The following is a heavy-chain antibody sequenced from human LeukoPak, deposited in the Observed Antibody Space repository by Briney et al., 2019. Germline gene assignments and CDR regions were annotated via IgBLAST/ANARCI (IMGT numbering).Heavy chain of an antibody. V-gene: IGHV3-7*05. CDR3: TGGAGWLTDY. Sequence: GGSLRLSCTASGFSISSCWMNWVRQAPGKGLEWVANIKKDGSETKYVDSLKGRFTISRDNAKNSVYLQMNSLRAEDTAVYYCTGGAGWLTDYWGQGTLVTVSS. J-gene: IGHJ4*02. CDR1: GFSISSCW. CDR2: IKKDGSET. D-gene: IGHD6-19*01.